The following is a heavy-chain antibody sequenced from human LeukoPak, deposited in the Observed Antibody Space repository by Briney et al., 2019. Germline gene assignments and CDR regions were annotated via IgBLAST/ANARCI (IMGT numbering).Heavy chain of an antibody. Sequence: PGGSLRLSCAASGFSFSSYSMHWVRQAPGKGLVWVSRINSAGSSTIYADSVQGRFTISRDNSKNTLYLQMNSLRVDDTAVYYCARDVQGGYCSSASCYSDYWGQGTLVTVSS. V-gene: IGHV3-74*01. CDR1: GFSFSSYS. CDR3: ARDVQGGYCSSASCYSDY. J-gene: IGHJ4*02. D-gene: IGHD2-2*01. CDR2: INSAGSST.